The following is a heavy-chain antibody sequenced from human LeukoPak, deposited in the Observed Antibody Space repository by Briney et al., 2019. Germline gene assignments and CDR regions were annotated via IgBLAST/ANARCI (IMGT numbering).Heavy chain of an antibody. V-gene: IGHV3-30*04. D-gene: IGHD5-12*01. CDR2: ISYGGSNK. CDR3: ASPTPQYSGYDWGAFDI. Sequence: GGSLRLSCAASGFTFSSYAMHWLRQAPGKGLEGVAVISYGGSNKYYADSVKGRFTISRDNSKNTLYLQMNSLRAEDTAVYYCASPTPQYSGYDWGAFDIWGQGTMVTVSS. J-gene: IGHJ3*02. CDR1: GFTFSSYA.